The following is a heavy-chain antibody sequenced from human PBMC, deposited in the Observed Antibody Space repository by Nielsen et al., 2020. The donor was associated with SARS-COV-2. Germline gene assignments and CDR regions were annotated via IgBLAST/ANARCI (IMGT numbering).Heavy chain of an antibody. V-gene: IGHV4-31*01. D-gene: IGHD6-19*01. J-gene: IGHJ5*02. CDR2: RHYNGNT. CDR3: ARGAGWFDP. CDR1: GGSISSGGSS. Sequence: SETLSLTCTVSGGSISSGGSSWSWIRQHPGKGLEWIASRHYNGNTYYNPSLHQPMISVDTSKNEFSLRLTSVTAADTALYYCARGAGWFDPWGQGTRVTVSS.